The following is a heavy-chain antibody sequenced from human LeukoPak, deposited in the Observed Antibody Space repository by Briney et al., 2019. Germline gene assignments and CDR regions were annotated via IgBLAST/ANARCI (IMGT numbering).Heavy chain of an antibody. J-gene: IGHJ4*02. CDR3: ARMYIDGWYEY. Sequence: SETLSLTCSVSGDSVNNNLYFWAWIRQPPGKGLKWVGSIHYTGATYYSPSLKSRVTISIDTSKNQFSLRLTSLTAADTAVYYCARMYIDGWYEYWGQGILVTVSS. D-gene: IGHD6-19*01. CDR2: IHYTGAT. CDR1: GDSVNNNLYF. V-gene: IGHV4-39*01.